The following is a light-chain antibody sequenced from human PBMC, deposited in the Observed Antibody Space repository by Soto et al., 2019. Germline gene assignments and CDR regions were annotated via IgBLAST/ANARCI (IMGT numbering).Light chain of an antibody. Sequence: DIQMTQSPSSLSASVGDRVTITCQASQDISNYLNWYQQKPGKAPKLLIYDASNLETGVPSRFSGSGSGTDFTFTISSLQPEDIATYSCQQYGTFGQGTKVEIK. CDR3: QQYGT. J-gene: IGKJ1*01. CDR1: QDISNY. CDR2: DAS. V-gene: IGKV1-33*01.